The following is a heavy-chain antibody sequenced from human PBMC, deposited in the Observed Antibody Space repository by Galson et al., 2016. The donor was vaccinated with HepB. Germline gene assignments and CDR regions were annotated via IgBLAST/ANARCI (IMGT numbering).Heavy chain of an antibody. V-gene: IGHV3-48*01. CDR3: ACNRRGVFLLDC. Sequence: LRLSCAVSGVTFSSLSMNWVRQAPGKGLEWVSYLPSENNIKHYADSVRGRFTISRDNAKNSLYLQMNSLRVEDTAVYYCACNRRGVFLLDCWGQGPLVTVSS. D-gene: IGHD3-10*01. CDR2: LPSENNIK. CDR1: GVTFSSLS. J-gene: IGHJ4*02.